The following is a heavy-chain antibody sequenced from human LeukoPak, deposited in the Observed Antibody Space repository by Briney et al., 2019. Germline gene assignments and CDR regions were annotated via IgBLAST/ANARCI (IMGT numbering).Heavy chain of an antibody. CDR1: GFTFSSYW. CDR2: INSDGSTT. Sequence: GGSLRLSCAASGFTFSSYWMHWVRQPPGKGLAWVSRINSDGSTTTYADSAKGRFTISRDNAKNTVYLQMNSLRAEDTAVYYCSSFGVLGWGQGTLVTVAP. J-gene: IGHJ4*02. D-gene: IGHD3-3*01. V-gene: IGHV3-74*01. CDR3: SSFGVLG.